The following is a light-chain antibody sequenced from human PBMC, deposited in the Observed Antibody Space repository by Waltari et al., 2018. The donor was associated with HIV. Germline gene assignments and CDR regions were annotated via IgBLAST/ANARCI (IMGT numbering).Light chain of an antibody. CDR3: HQYAGLPRT. CDR2: GAS. Sequence: EIVLTQSPGTLSLSPGERATLSCRASQSVTGSHLAWYQQRPGQPPRLLVYGASSRATGIPDRVSGSGSGADFTLTITRLEPEDFAVYYCHQYAGLPRTVGQGTKLEIK. V-gene: IGKV3-20*01. J-gene: IGKJ2*01. CDR1: QSVTGSH.